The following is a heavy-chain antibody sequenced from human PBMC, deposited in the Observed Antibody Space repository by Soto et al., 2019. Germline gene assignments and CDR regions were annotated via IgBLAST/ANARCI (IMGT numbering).Heavy chain of an antibody. J-gene: IGHJ4*02. CDR3: ARVIRDYDSSGYYYLDY. V-gene: IGHV1-18*01. Sequence: ASVKVSCKASGYTFTSYGISWVRQAPGQGLEWMGWISAYNGNTNYAQKLQGRVTMTTDTSTSTAYMELRSLRSDDTAVYYCARVIRDYDSSGYYYLDYWGQGTLVTVSS. D-gene: IGHD3-22*01. CDR1: GYTFTSYG. CDR2: ISAYNGNT.